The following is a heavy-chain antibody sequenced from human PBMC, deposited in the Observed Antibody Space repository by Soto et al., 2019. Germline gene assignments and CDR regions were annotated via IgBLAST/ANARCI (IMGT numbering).Heavy chain of an antibody. V-gene: IGHV4-4*07. CDR3: ARDEYTSSFLSDWFDP. J-gene: IGHJ5*02. CDR1: GGSISSYY. D-gene: IGHD6-13*01. Sequence: PSETLSLTCTVSGGSISSYYWSWIRQPAGKGLEWIGRIYTSGSTNYNPSLKSRVTMSVDTSKNQFSLKLSSVTAADTAVYYCARDEYTSSFLSDWFDPCGQGTLVPVSS. CDR2: IYTSGST.